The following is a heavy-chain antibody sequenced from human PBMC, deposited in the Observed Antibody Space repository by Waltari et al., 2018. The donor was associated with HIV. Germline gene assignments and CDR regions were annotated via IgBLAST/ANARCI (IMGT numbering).Heavy chain of an antibody. CDR2: IYYSGST. CDR3: ARELGIAARSVYYYGMDV. Sequence: QVQLQESGPGLVKPSETLSLTCTVSGGSISSYYWSWIRQPPGKGLEWIGYIYYSGSTNYNPSLKSRVTISVDTSKNQFSLKLSSVTAADTAVYYCARELGIAARSVYYYGMDVWGQGTTVTVSS. J-gene: IGHJ6*02. D-gene: IGHD6-6*01. CDR1: GGSISSYY. V-gene: IGHV4-59*01.